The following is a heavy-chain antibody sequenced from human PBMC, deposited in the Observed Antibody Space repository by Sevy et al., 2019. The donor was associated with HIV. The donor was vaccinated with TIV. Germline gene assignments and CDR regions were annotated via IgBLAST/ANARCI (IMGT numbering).Heavy chain of an antibody. Sequence: SETLSLTCTVSGGSINSDHWNWIRQPPGKGLEWIGYVYYTGGTNYNPSLKNRVTISVDRTKNQFSLKLTSVTAADTAMCYCARRNDFDIWGQGTMVTVS. J-gene: IGHJ3*02. CDR3: ARRNDFDI. V-gene: IGHV4-59*08. CDR1: GGSINSDH. CDR2: VYYTGGT.